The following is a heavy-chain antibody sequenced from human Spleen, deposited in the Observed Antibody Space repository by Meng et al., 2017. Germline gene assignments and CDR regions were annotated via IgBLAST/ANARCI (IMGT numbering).Heavy chain of an antibody. J-gene: IGHJ4*02. Sequence: GESLKISCGASGFTFSTYSMNWVRQAPGQGLEWVSSISSLSNYIYYADSVKGRFTISRDNAKNSLYLQMSSLRAEDTAVYYCARDDGDSPFDHWGQGTLVTVSS. CDR3: ARDDGDSPFDH. CDR2: ISSLSNYI. D-gene: IGHD4-17*01. CDR1: GFTFSTYS. V-gene: IGHV3-21*01.